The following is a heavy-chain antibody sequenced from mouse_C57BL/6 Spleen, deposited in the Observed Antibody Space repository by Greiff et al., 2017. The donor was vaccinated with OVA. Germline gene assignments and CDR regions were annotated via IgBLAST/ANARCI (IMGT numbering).Heavy chain of an antibody. Sequence: QVQLKESGPELVKPGASVKISCKASGYAFSSSCMNWVKQRPGKGLEWIGRIYPGDGDTNYNGKFKGKATLTADKSSSTAYMQLSSLTSEDSAVYFCARGRDFITTVVAPPYFDVWGTGTTVTVSS. D-gene: IGHD1-1*01. CDR1: GYAFSSSC. CDR3: ARGRDFITTVVAPPYFDV. CDR2: IYPGDGDT. J-gene: IGHJ1*03. V-gene: IGHV1-82*01.